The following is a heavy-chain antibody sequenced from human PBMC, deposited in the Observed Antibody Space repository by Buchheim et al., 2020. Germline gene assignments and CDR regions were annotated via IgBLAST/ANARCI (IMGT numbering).Heavy chain of an antibody. J-gene: IGHJ6*02. CDR3: ARDGFPDYDFSAYGMDV. CDR2: ISSSSSYT. D-gene: IGHD3-3*01. Sequence: QVQLVESGGGLVKPGGSLRLSCAASGFTFSDYYMSWIRQAPGKGLEWVSYISSSSSYTNYADSVKGRFTISSDNAKNSLYLQMNSLRAEDTAVYYCARDGFPDYDFSAYGMDVWGQGTT. V-gene: IGHV3-11*06. CDR1: GFTFSDYY.